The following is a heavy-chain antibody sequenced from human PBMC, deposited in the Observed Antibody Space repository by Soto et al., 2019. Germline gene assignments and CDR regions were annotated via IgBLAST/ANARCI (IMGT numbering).Heavy chain of an antibody. D-gene: IGHD6-6*01. Sequence: QLQLQESGPGLVKPSETLSLTCTVSGGSISSSSYYWGWIRQPPGKGLEWIGSIYYSGSTYYNPSLKSRVTISVDTSKNQFSLKLSSVTAADTAVYYCARESGSSSIVYWFDPWGQGTLVTVSS. CDR2: IYYSGST. V-gene: IGHV4-39*02. CDR3: ARESGSSSIVYWFDP. J-gene: IGHJ5*02. CDR1: GGSISSSSYY.